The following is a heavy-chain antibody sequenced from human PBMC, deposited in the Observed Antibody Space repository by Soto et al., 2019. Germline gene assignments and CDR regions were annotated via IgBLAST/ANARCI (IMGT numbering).Heavy chain of an antibody. CDR2: ISWDSTTI. CDR3: AKLGGAYSYGYFDS. CDR1: GLTFDDYA. Sequence: EVQLVESGGGLVSPGRSLRLSCAASGLTFDDYAMHWVRQAPGRGLEWVSGISWDSTTITYADSVKGRFTISRDNAKNSLCLEMSSRRAEETAWYYCAKLGGAYSYGYFDSWGQGALVSVSS. J-gene: IGHJ4*02. D-gene: IGHD5-18*01. V-gene: IGHV3-9*01.